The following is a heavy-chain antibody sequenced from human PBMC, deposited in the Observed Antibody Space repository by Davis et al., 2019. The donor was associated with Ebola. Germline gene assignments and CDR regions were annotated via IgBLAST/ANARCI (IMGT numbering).Heavy chain of an antibody. CDR3: ARAGGEYSGYDSPYYYGMDV. V-gene: IGHV3-33*08. CDR2: IWYDGSNK. J-gene: IGHJ6*02. CDR1: GFTFSGSA. D-gene: IGHD5-12*01. Sequence: GGSLRLSCAASGFTFSGSAMHWVRQAPGKGLEWVAVIWYDGSNKYYADSVKGRFTISRDNSKNTLYLQMNSLRAEDTAVYYCARAGGEYSGYDSPYYYGMDVWGQGTTVTVSS.